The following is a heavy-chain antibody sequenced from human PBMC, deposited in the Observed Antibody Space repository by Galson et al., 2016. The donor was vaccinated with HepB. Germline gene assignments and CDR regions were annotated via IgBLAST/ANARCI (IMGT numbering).Heavy chain of an antibody. D-gene: IGHD1-26*01. J-gene: IGHJ4*02. CDR2: IKEDGSAT. CDR3: TRGWASYYFDY. CDR1: GFTLSGSW. Sequence: SLRLSCAASGFTLSGSWMDWVRQAPGKGLEWVANIKEDGSATNYVASVKGRFTISRDNAKTSLFLQMNSLRTEDTAVYYGTRGWASYYFDYWGQGALVTVSS. V-gene: IGHV3-7*03.